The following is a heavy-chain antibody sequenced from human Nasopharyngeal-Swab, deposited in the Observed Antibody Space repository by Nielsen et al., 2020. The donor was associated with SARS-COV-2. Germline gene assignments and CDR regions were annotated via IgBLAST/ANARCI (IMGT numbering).Heavy chain of an antibody. Sequence: GGSLRLSCEASGFTFSSYPMQWARRAPGKGLEWVSVISYGGGDEHYADSVKGRFTISRDNSKNTLYLQMNSLTVDDTAVYYCARSYNPGGFGWLLSNDWGQGTLVTVSS. CDR2: ISYGGGDE. D-gene: IGHD3-9*01. V-gene: IGHV3-30*04. CDR3: ARSYNPGGFGWLLSND. CDR1: GFTFSSYP. J-gene: IGHJ4*02.